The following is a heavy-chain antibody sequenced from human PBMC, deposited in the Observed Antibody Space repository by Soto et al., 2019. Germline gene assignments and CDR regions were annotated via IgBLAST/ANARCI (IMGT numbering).Heavy chain of an antibody. J-gene: IGHJ4*02. V-gene: IGHV4-30-4*01. CDR1: GGSISSADYY. D-gene: IGHD3-9*01. CDR3: ARDHYYDILSGFDS. Sequence: QVQLQESGPGLVKPSQTLSLTCTVSGGSISSADYYWSWTRQSPGTGLEWIGYIYYSGSTYYNPSLKSRVTMSLDTSKNQFSLRLTSVTVADTAVYYCARDHYYDILSGFDSWGQGTLVTVSS. CDR2: IYYSGST.